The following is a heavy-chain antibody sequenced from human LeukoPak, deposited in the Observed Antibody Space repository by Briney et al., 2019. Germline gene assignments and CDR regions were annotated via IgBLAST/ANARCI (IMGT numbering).Heavy chain of an antibody. V-gene: IGHV3-7*01. CDR1: RFTFSTYW. Sequence: PGGSLRLSCAAPRFTFSTYWMSWVRQAPGKGLEWVANIKQDGSEKYYVDSVKGRFTISRDNAKNSLFLQMNSLRAEDTAVYYCARDAVHSGTGNTFDIWGQGTVVTVSS. CDR3: ARDAVHSGTGNTFDI. D-gene: IGHD6-13*01. CDR2: IKQDGSEK. J-gene: IGHJ3*02.